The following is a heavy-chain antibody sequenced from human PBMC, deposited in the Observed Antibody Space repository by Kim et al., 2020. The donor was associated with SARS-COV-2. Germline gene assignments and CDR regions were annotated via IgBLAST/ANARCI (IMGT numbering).Heavy chain of an antibody. J-gene: IGHJ4*02. D-gene: IGHD5-12*01. CDR1: GYSISSGYY. CDR3: ARDRDTGGYAYSGYLTLDD. CDR2: IYHSGST. V-gene: IGHV4-38-2*02. Sequence: SETLSLTCTVSGYSISSGYYWGWIRQPPGKGLEWIGSIYHSGSTYYNPSLKSRVTISVDTSKNQFSLKLSSVTAADTAVYYCARDRDTGGYAYSGYLTLDDLGRGTRVPVPS.